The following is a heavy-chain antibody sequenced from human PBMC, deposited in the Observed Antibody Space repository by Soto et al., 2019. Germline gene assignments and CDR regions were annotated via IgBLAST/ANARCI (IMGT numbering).Heavy chain of an antibody. V-gene: IGHV4-30-2*01. CDR2: IYHSGST. J-gene: IGHJ4*02. Sequence: SETLSLTCAVSGGSISSGGYSWSWIRQPPGKGLEWIGYIYHSGSTYYNPSLKSRVTISVDRSKNQFSLKLSSVTAADTAVYYGADISGLQRYYWGQGTQVTVSS. D-gene: IGHD3-22*01. CDR1: GGSISSGGYS. CDR3: ADISGLQRYY.